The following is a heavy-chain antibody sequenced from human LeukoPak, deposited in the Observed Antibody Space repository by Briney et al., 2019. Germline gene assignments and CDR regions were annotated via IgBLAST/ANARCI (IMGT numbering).Heavy chain of an antibody. D-gene: IGHD3-22*01. Sequence: PGGSLRLSCAASGFTFSSYSMNWVRQAPGKGLEWVSSISSSSSYIYYADSVKGRFTISRDNAKNSLYLQMNSLRAEDTAVYYCARRDSDYYDSSGYYSWFVPWGQGTLVTVSS. CDR3: ARRDSDYYDSSGYYSWFVP. J-gene: IGHJ5*02. CDR1: GFTFSSYS. V-gene: IGHV3-21*01. CDR2: ISSSSSYI.